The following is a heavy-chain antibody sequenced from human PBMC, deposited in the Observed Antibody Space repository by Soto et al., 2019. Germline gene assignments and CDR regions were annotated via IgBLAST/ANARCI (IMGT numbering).Heavy chain of an antibody. V-gene: IGHV3-11*01. J-gene: IGHJ4*02. CDR1: GFTFSDYY. Sequence: QVQLVESGGGLVKPGGSLRLSCAASGFTFSDYYMSWIRQAPGKGLEWVSYISSSGSTIYYADSVKGRFTISRDNAKSSLYLQMNSLRAEDTAVYYCARDSRLYYYDSSGYPPDYWGQGTLVTVSS. CDR3: ARDSRLYYYDSSGYPPDY. CDR2: ISSSGSTI. D-gene: IGHD3-22*01.